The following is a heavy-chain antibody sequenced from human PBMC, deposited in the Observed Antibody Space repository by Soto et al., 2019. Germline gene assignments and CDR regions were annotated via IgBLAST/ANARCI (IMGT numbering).Heavy chain of an antibody. CDR3: VRGPHDYESGNPSWSTDD. D-gene: IGHD3-10*01. CDR2: ISAYNGNT. Sequence: QVQLVQSGAEVKKPGASVKVSCKASGYTFASYGITWVRQAPGQGLEWMGWISAYNGNTNYAQRLQGRVTMTTDTSKGTVYMELRGLRSDDTAVYYCVRGPHDYESGNPSWSTDDWGQGTLVTVSS. J-gene: IGHJ4*02. CDR1: GYTFASYG. V-gene: IGHV1-18*04.